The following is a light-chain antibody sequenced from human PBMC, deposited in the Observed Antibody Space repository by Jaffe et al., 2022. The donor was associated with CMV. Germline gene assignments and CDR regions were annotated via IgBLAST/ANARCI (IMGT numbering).Light chain of an antibody. Sequence: DIVLTQSPGTLSLSPGERATLSCRASQTVTSSYFAWYQQKPGQAPRLLIYGASSRATDIPDRFSGSGSGTDFTLTISRLEPEDFAVYYCQQYGTSPFTFGQGTRLEIK. J-gene: IGKJ5*01. CDR2: GAS. V-gene: IGKV3-20*01. CDR3: QQYGTSPFT. CDR1: QTVTSSY.